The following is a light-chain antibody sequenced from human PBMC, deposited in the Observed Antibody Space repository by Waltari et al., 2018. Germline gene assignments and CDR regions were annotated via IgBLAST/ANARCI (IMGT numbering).Light chain of an antibody. CDR2: KAS. CDR1: QSISSW. CDR3: QQYNSYSWT. V-gene: IGKV1-5*03. Sequence: DIQMTQSPSTLSASVGYRVTITCRASQSISSWLAWYQQKPGKAPKLLIYKASSLESGVPSRFSGSGSGTEFTLTISSLQPDDFATYYCQQYNSYSWTFGQGTKVEIK. J-gene: IGKJ1*01.